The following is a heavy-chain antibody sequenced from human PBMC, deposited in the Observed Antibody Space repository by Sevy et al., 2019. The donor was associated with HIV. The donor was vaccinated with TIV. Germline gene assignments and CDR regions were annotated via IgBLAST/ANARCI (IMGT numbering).Heavy chain of an antibody. CDR1: GFTVNSNY. CDR2: IHSDDTT. J-gene: IGHJ4*02. Sequence: GGSLRLSCAASGFTVNSNYMTWVLQAPGKGLEGVSVIHSDDTTYHADSVKDRFTISGDNFKNTLYLHMSSLRAEDTAVDYCAGGKSGYGYALNYWGQGTLVTVSS. V-gene: IGHV3-66*01. CDR3: AGGKSGYGYALNY. D-gene: IGHD5-18*01.